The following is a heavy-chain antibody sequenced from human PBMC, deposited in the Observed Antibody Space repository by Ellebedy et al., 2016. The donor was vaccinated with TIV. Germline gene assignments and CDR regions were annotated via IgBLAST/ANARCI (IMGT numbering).Heavy chain of an antibody. Sequence: GESLKISCAASGFTFSSYAMHWVRQAPGKGLEWVAVISYDGSNKYYADSVKGRFTISRDNSKSTLYLQMNSLRAEDTAVYYCARPTPGYYYYGMDVWGQGTTVTVSS. D-gene: IGHD3-10*01. CDR3: ARPTPGYYYYGMDV. CDR1: GFTFSSYA. V-gene: IGHV3-30*01. CDR2: ISYDGSNK. J-gene: IGHJ6*02.